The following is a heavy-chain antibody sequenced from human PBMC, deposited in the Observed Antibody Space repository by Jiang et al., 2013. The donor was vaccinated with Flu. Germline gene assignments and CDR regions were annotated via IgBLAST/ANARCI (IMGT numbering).Heavy chain of an antibody. CDR1: GYSFTSYW. Sequence: GAEVKKPGESLRISCKGSGYSFTSYWISWVRQMPGKGLEWMGRIDPSDSYTNYSPSFQGHVTISADRSISTAYLQWSSLKASDTAMYYCARLLPRVTQTFVARITDKYGMDVWGQGTTVTVSS. D-gene: IGHD1-14*01. CDR2: IDPSDSYT. J-gene: IGHJ6*02. V-gene: IGHV5-10-1*01. CDR3: ARLLPRVTQTFVARITDKYGMDV.